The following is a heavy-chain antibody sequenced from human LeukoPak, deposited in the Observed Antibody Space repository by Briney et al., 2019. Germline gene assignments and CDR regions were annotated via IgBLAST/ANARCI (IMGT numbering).Heavy chain of an antibody. J-gene: IGHJ4*02. D-gene: IGHD3-9*01. CDR1: GYTFTSYD. CDR2: MNPNSGNT. CDR3: ARGDILTGYHDY. V-gene: IGHV1-8*01. Sequence: ASVKVSCKASGYTFTSYDINWVRQAAGQGLEWMGWMNPNSGNTGYAQKFQGRVTMTRNTSISTAYMELSSLRSEDTAVYYCARGDILTGYHDYWGQGTLVTVSS.